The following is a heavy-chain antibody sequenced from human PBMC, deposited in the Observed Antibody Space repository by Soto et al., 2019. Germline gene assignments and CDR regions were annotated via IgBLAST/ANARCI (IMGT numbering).Heavy chain of an antibody. D-gene: IGHD6-19*01. V-gene: IGHV1-8*01. CDR2: MNPNSGNP. Sequence: QVQLVQSGAEVKKPGASVKVSCTFTSYAIHWERQATGQGLEWMAWMNPNSGNPGYAQKFQGRVTMTRNTSNFTAYMELSILRSEDTAVYYCARGPGSSDWRFSYYYMDVWGQGTTVTVSS. CDR1: FTSYA. J-gene: IGHJ6*02. CDR3: ARGPGSSDWRFSYYYMDV.